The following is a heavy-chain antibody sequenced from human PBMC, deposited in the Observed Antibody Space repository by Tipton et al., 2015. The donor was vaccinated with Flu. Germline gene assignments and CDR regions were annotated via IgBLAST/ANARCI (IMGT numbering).Heavy chain of an antibody. D-gene: IGHD3-22*01. V-gene: IGHV4-61*01. CDR2: MYYSGST. CDR1: GYSIRSSNYY. CDR3: ARDLKWSSAYYNPFGY. J-gene: IGHJ4*02. Sequence: TLSLTCAVSGYSIRSSNYYWAWIRQPPGKGLEWIGYMYYSGSTKYNPSLKSRVTISIDTSKNQFSLKLTSVTAADTAVYYCARDLKWSSAYYNPFGYWGQGILVTVSS.